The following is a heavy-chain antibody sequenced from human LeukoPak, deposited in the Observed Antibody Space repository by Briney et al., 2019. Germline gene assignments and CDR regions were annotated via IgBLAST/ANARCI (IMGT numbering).Heavy chain of an antibody. J-gene: IGHJ4*02. Sequence: GGSLRLSCAASGFTFSSYAMSWVRQAPGKGLEWVSAISGSGGSTYYADSVKGRFTISRDNSKNTLYLQMNSLKTEDTAVYYCTTNLDDSSGYYYDFDYWGQGTLVTVSS. D-gene: IGHD3-22*01. CDR2: ISGSGGST. V-gene: IGHV3-23*01. CDR1: GFTFSSYA. CDR3: TTNLDDSSGYYYDFDY.